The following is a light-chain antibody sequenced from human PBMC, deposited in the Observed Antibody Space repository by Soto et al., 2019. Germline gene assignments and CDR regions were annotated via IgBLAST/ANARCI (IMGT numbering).Light chain of an antibody. V-gene: IGKV3-20*01. CDR1: QSVRSTF. Sequence: EIVLTQSPGTLSLSPGERATLSCRASQSVRSTFLAWYQQKPGQAPRLLIYGISNRATGIPDRFSGSGSGTDFTLTISRLEPEDFAVFYCQQYSSYPRTFGGGTKVEIK. CDR2: GIS. J-gene: IGKJ4*01. CDR3: QQYSSYPRT.